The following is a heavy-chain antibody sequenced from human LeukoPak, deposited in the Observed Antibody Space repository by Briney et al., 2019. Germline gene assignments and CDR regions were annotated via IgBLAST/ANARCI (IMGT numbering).Heavy chain of an antibody. CDR3: ARARGRDGYNLVY. D-gene: IGHD5-24*01. Sequence: AGGSLRLSCAASGFRFSDYYMSWIRQAPGKGLEWVSYISSSGSIIYYADSVRGRFTISRDNAKNSLYLQMNSLRAEDTAVYYCARARGRDGYNLVYWGQGTLVTVSS. CDR2: ISSSGSII. CDR1: GFRFSDYY. V-gene: IGHV3-11*04. J-gene: IGHJ4*02.